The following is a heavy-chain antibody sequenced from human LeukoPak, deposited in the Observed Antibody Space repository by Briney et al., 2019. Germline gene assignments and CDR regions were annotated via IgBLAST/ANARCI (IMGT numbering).Heavy chain of an antibody. V-gene: IGHV4-59*01. CDR3: AREWYPGTYYFDY. CDR1: GGSISSYY. Sequence: SETLSLTCTVSGGSISSYYWSWIRQPPGKGLEWIGYIYYSGSTNYNPSLKSRVTISVDTSKNQFSLKLSSVPAADTAVYYCAREWYPGTYYFDYWGQGTLVTVSS. CDR2: IYYSGST. J-gene: IGHJ4*02. D-gene: IGHD3-10*01.